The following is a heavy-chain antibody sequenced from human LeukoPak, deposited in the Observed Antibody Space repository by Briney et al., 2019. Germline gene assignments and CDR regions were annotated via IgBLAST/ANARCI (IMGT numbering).Heavy chain of an antibody. J-gene: IGHJ1*01. CDR2: ISAYNGNT. CDR3: ARAGSALGHYGGFLRH. D-gene: IGHD4-23*01. Sequence: ASVKVSCKASGYTFTSYAISWVRQAPGQGLEWMGWISAYNGNTNYAQKLQGRVTMTTDTSTSTAYMELRSLRSDDTAVYYCARAGSALGHYGGFLRHWGQGTLVTVSS. CDR1: GYTFTSYA. V-gene: IGHV1-18*01.